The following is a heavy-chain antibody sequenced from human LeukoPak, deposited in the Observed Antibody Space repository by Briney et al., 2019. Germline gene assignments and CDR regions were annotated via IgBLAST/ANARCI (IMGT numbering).Heavy chain of an antibody. CDR2: IRYDGSNK. D-gene: IGHD4-17*01. Sequence: AGGSLRLSCAASGFTFSTYGMHWVRQAPGKGLQWVAFIRYDGSNKYSADSVKGRFTISRDNSKNTLYLQMNSLRTTDTAVYYCAKVGSYGDFRPPLDYWGQGTLVTVSS. CDR3: AKVGSYGDFRPPLDY. CDR1: GFTFSTYG. V-gene: IGHV3-30*02. J-gene: IGHJ4*02.